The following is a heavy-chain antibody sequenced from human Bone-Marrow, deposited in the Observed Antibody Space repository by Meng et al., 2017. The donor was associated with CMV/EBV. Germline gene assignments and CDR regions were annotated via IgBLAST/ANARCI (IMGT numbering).Heavy chain of an antibody. D-gene: IGHD1-20*01. V-gene: IGHV3-30*04. CDR2: ISYDGSNK. CDR3: AKDLPTKYNWQLAPPGY. J-gene: IGHJ4*02. Sequence: GGSLRLSCAASGFTFSSYAMHWVRQAPGKGLEWVAVISYDGSNKYYADSVKGRFTISRDNSKNTLYVQMNSLRAEDTAVYYCAKDLPTKYNWQLAPPGYWGQGTLVTVSS. CDR1: GFTFSSYA.